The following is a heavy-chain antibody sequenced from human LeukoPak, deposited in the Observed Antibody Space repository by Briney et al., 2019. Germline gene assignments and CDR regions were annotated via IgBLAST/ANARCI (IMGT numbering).Heavy chain of an antibody. V-gene: IGHV3-48*01. D-gene: IGHD5-12*01. Sequence: QAGGSLRLSCAASEFIFSSYSMSWVRQTPGKGLEWVSYISSSSSTIYYADSVKGRFTISRDNSKNTLYLQMNSLRAEDTAVYYCARGPSGYHNTGGQGTLVTVSS. CDR1: EFIFSSYS. J-gene: IGHJ4*02. CDR3: ARGPSGYHNT. CDR2: ISSSSSTI.